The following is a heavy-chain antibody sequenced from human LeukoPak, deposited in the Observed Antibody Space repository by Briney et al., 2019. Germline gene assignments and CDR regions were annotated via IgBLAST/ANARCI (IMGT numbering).Heavy chain of an antibody. CDR2: INHSGST. D-gene: IGHD3-10*01. Sequence: SETLSLTCAVYGGSFSGYYWSWIRQPPGKWLEWIGEINHSGSTNYNPSLKSRVTISVDTSKNQFSLKLSSVTAADTAVYYCARANVGGSLRALDCWGQGSLVTVSS. CDR1: GGSFSGYY. V-gene: IGHV4-34*01. J-gene: IGHJ4*02. CDR3: ARANVGGSLRALDC.